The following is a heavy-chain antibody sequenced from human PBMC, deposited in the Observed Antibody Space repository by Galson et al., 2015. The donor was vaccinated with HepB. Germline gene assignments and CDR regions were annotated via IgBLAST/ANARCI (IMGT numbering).Heavy chain of an antibody. CDR3: ARVSVAAAGTLPPPYYGMDV. D-gene: IGHD6-13*01. CDR1: GFTVSSNY. J-gene: IGHJ6*02. Sequence: SLRLSCAASGFTVSSNYMSWVRQAPGKGLEWVSVIYSGGSTYYADSVKGRFTISRHNSKNTLYLQMNSLRAEDTAVYYCARVSVAAAGTLPPPYYGMDVWGQGTTVTVSS. CDR2: IYSGGST. V-gene: IGHV3-53*04.